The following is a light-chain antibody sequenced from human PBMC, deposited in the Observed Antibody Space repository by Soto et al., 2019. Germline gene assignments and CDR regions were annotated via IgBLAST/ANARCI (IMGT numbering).Light chain of an antibody. V-gene: IGLV2-14*01. CDR1: SSDVGGYNY. CDR2: EVS. J-gene: IGLJ1*01. Sequence: ALTQPASVSGSPGQSITISCTGTSSDVGGYNYVSWYQQHPGKAPKLMIYEVSNRPSGVSNRFSGSKSGKTASLTTSGLQAEDEADYYCSSYTSSSTYNYVFGTGTKGTVL. CDR3: SSYTSSSTYNYV.